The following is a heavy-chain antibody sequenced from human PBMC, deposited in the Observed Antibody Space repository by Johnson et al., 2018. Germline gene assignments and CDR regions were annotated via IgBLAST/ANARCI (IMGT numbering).Heavy chain of an antibody. CDR1: GYMFTNYY. CDR3: AFCAHCFCYTGDFYGMDV. D-gene: IGHD2-8*01. J-gene: IGHJ6*02. Sequence: QVQLVQSGAEVKQPGASVRISCKASGYMFTNYYMHWVRQAPGQGLAWMGFINPSGGTTSYAPKFQDRLTITMDTSTSTAYMELSSLRSEDTAIYYCAFCAHCFCYTGDFYGMDVWGQGTTVTVSS. V-gene: IGHV1-46*01. CDR2: INPSGGTT.